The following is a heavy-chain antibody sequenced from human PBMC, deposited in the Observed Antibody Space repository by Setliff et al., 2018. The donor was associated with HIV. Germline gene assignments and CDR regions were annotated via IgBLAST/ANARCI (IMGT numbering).Heavy chain of an antibody. CDR3: ARHTVFVRYFDH. CDR2: FYYTGST. CDR1: AASIRSHY. V-gene: IGHV4-59*11. J-gene: IGHJ4*02. Sequence: SETLSLTCTVSAASIRSHYWSWIRQSPGKGLEWIGNFYYTGSTDYNPSFKSRVTISLDKSNNQISLNLSSATAADTAVYYCARHTVFVRYFDHWGQGMLVTVSS. D-gene: IGHD2-2*02.